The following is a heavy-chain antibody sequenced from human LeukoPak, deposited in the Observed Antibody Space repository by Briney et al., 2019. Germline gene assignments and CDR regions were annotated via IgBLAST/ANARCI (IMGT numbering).Heavy chain of an antibody. D-gene: IGHD1-26*01. CDR2: ISAYNGNT. CDR3: ARDTFGGATAADAFDI. J-gene: IGHJ3*02. V-gene: IGHV1-18*01. CDR1: GYTFTSYG. Sequence: ASVKVSCKASGYTFTSYGISWVRQAPGQRLKWRGWISAYNGNTNYAQKLQGRVTMTTDTSTSTAYMELRSLRSDDTAVYYCARDTFGGATAADAFDIWGQGTMVTVSS.